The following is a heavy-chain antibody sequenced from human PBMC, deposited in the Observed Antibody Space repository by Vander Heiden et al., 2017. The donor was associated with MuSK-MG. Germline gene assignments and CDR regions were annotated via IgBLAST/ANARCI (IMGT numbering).Heavy chain of an antibody. CDR2: ISSSSSYI. V-gene: IGHV3-21*01. D-gene: IGHD3-16*01. CDR1: GFTFSSDS. CDR3: ARGARGTIDY. J-gene: IGHJ4*02. Sequence: EVQLAESGGGLVKPGGSLRLSCAASGFTFSSDSRKWGRQAPGKGLEWVSSISSSSSYIYYADSVKGRFTISRDNAKNSLYLQMNSLRAEDTAVYYCARGARGTIDYWGQGTLVTVSS.